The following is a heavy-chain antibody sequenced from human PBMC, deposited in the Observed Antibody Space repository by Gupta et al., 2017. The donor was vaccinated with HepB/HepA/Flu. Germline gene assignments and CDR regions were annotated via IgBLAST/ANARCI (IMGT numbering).Heavy chain of an antibody. CDR2: ISYSSDYI. V-gene: IGHV3-21*02. Sequence: EVILVESGGGLVKPGGSLRLSCAASGFTFSSYTINWVRQAPGKGLEWVSAISYSSDYIYYADSVKGRFTISRDNAKNSAFLQMNSLRAEDMAVYYCARDRLNHWDFDLWGRGTLVTVSS. CDR1: GFTFSSYT. J-gene: IGHJ2*01. CDR3: ARDRLNHWDFDL. D-gene: IGHD1-14*01.